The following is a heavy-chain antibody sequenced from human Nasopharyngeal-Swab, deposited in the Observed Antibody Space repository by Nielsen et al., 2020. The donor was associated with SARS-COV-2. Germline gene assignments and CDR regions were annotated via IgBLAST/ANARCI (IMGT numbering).Heavy chain of an antibody. J-gene: IGHJ5*02. CDR3: ARDVDSSGYYAWFDP. CDR2: INPSGGST. D-gene: IGHD3-22*01. Sequence: ASVEVSCKASGYTFTSYYMHWVRQAPGQGLEWMGIINPSGGSTSYAQKFQGRVTITRDTSTSTVYMELSSLRSEDTAVYYCARDVDSSGYYAWFDPWGQGTLVTVSS. V-gene: IGHV1-46*01. CDR1: GYTFTSYY.